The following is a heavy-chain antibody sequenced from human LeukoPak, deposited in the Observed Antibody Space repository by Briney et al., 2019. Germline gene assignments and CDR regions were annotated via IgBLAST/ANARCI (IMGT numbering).Heavy chain of an antibody. Sequence: SETLSLTCAVSGGSISSGGYSWSWVRQPPGKGVEWVGYIYHSGSTYYNPSLKSRVTISVDRSKNQFSLKLSSVTAADTAVYYCARGSDSSGYSNWYFDLWGRGTLVTVSS. CDR3: ARGSDSSGYSNWYFDL. CDR2: IYHSGST. V-gene: IGHV4-30-2*01. CDR1: GGSISSGGYS. J-gene: IGHJ2*01. D-gene: IGHD3-22*01.